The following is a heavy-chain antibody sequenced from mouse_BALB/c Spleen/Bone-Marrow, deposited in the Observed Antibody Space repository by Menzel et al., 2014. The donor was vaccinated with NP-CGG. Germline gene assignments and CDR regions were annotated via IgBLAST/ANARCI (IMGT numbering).Heavy chain of an antibody. CDR3: ARLVITTVVPYSIDY. Sequence: QVQLQQSGAELVRPGTSVKVSCKASGYAFTNYLIEWVKQRPGQGLEWIGVIDPRSGGTDYNEKFKGKAPLTADKSSSTTYIQLNSLTSDDSAVYFCARLVITTVVPYSIDYWGQRTSVTVSS. D-gene: IGHD1-1*01. J-gene: IGHJ4*01. CDR2: IDPRSGGT. CDR1: GYAFTNYL. V-gene: IGHV1-54*03.